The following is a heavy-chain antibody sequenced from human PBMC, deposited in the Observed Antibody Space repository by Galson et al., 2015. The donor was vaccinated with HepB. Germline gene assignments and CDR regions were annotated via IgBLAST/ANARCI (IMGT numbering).Heavy chain of an antibody. CDR2: ISPNNDNT. D-gene: IGHD2/OR15-2a*01. CDR3: ARGGHTFFYDNSGVWWFDP. CDR1: GYSFSHYG. J-gene: IGHJ5*02. V-gene: IGHV1-18*04. Sequence: SVKVSCKASGYSFSHYGITWVRQAPGQGLEWMGWISPNNDNTNYGQKFQGRVTMTADTSTSTAYLELRSLRFDDTAVYFCARGGHTFFYDNSGVWWFDPWGQGTLVTVSS.